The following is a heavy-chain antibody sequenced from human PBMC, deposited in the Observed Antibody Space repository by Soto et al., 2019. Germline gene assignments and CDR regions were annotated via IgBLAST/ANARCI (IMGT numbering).Heavy chain of an antibody. CDR1: GFTFSNFD. CDR2: IGAARDP. CDR3: ARAYTGRLPRRADYYYAMDV. Sequence: PGGSVRLSCATSGFTFSNFDMHWVRQVPGKGLEWVSAIGAARDPYYLGSVKGRFTISRENAKNSVYLQMNDLRAGDSAVYYCARAYTGRLPRRADYYYAMDVWGQGTTVTVSS. J-gene: IGHJ6*02. V-gene: IGHV3-13*05. D-gene: IGHD2-2*02.